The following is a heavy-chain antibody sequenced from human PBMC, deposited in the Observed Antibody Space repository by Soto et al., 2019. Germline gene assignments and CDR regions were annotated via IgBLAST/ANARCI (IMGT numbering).Heavy chain of an antibody. J-gene: IGHJ4*02. V-gene: IGHV1-3*01. D-gene: IGHD3-22*01. Sequence: ASVKVSCKASGYTFTTYAMHWVRQAPGQRLEWMGWINVGNGNTKYSQKFQGRVTITRDTSASTAHMELSSLRSEDTAVYYCAYDSSGYLDYWGQGTLVTVSS. CDR2: INVGNGNT. CDR3: AYDSSGYLDY. CDR1: GYTFTTYA.